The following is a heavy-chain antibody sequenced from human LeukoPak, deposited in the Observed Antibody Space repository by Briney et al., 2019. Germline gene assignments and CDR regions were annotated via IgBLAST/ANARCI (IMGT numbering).Heavy chain of an antibody. CDR2: IYYSGNT. V-gene: IGHV4-39*01. CDR3: ARSPRVPTTLGPAYTFDL. D-gene: IGHD5-12*01. J-gene: IGHJ3*01. CDR1: GGSISSNTYY. Sequence: SETLSLTCTVSGGSISSNTYYWAWIRQPPGRGLEWFGSIYYSGNTYYSPSLKSRVTISVDTSKNQLSLNLSSVTATDTAVYYCARSPRVPTTLGPAYTFDLWGQGTMVTVSS.